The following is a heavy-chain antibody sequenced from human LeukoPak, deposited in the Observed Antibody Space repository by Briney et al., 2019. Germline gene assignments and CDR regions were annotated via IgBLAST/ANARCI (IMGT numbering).Heavy chain of an antibody. CDR2: ISGSGGST. V-gene: IGHV3-23*01. D-gene: IGHD6-19*01. CDR3: AKTTGYSSGWFESWYYFDY. CDR1: GFTFSSYA. J-gene: IGHJ4*02. Sequence: GGSLRLSCAASGFTFSSYAMSWVRQAPGKGLEWVSAISGSGGSTYYADSVKGRFTISRDNSKNTLYLQMNSLRAEDTAVYYCAKTTGYSSGWFESWYYFDYWGQGTLVTVSS.